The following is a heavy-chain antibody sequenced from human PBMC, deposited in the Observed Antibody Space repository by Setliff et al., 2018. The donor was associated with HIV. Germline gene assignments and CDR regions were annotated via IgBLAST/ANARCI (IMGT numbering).Heavy chain of an antibody. CDR2: ITGSSDTI. V-gene: IGHV3-48*03. CDR3: ARTRALTSRSHTLFHALDV. Sequence: GSLRLSCAASGFTFSSYEMDWFRQAPGKGLEWVSYITGSSDTIYYADSVKGRFTISRDNAKNSLYLQMNTLRAEDTAVYYCARTRALTSRSHTLFHALDVWGRGTPVTVSS. CDR1: GFTFSSYE. D-gene: IGHD3-10*01. J-gene: IGHJ6*02.